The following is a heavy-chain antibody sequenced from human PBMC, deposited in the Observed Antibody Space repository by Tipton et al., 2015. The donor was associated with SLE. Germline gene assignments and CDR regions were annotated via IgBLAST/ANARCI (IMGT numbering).Heavy chain of an antibody. D-gene: IGHD1-7*01. CDR2: IYYSGST. CDR1: GGSISSSSYY. Sequence: LRLSCTVSGGSISSSSYYWGWIRQPPGKGLEWIGSIYYSGSTYYNPSLKSRVTISVDTSKNQFSLKLSSVTAADTAVYYCARGWDYLDQAGIDYWGQGTLVTVSS. CDR3: ARGWDYLDQAGIDY. J-gene: IGHJ4*02. V-gene: IGHV4-39*07.